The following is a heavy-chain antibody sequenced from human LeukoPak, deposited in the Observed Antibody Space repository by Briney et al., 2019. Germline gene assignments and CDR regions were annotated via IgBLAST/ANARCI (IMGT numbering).Heavy chain of an antibody. CDR2: IYSGGST. Sequence: PGGSLRLSCAASGFTVSSNYMSWVRQAPGKGLEWVSVIYSGGSTYYADSVKGRFTISRDNAKNSLYLQMNSLRAEDTAVYYCASPTHQWRFDPWGQGTLVTVSS. D-gene: IGHD2-15*01. J-gene: IGHJ5*02. CDR3: ASPTHQWRFDP. V-gene: IGHV3-53*01. CDR1: GFTVSSNY.